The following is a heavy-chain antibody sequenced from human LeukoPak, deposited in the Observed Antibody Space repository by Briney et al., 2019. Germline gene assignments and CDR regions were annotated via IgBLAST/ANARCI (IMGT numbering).Heavy chain of an antibody. J-gene: IGHJ4*02. CDR3: AQDLELSAYYFDY. Sequence: PGRSLRLSCTASGFTFSSYGMHWARQAPGKGLEWVAVISYDGSNKYYADSVNARFTISRDNSENTLYLQMHSLRAEDTAVYYCAQDLELSAYYFDYWGQGTLVTVSS. CDR1: GFTFSSYG. D-gene: IGHD1-26*01. CDR2: ISYDGSNK. V-gene: IGHV3-30*18.